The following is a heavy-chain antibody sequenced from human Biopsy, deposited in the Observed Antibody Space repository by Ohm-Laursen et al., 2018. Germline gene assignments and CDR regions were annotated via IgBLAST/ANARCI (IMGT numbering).Heavy chain of an antibody. J-gene: IGHJ4*02. CDR1: GGTFSSSA. CDR2: IIGIFRTA. CDR3: VLASFDY. V-gene: IGHV1-69*01. Sequence: SSVKVSCKASGGTFSSSAITWVRQAPGQGLESMGGIIGIFRTAHYAQKFQGRVTITADEFMSTAYMGLSSLRSEDTAVYYCVLASFDYWGQGTLVTVPS.